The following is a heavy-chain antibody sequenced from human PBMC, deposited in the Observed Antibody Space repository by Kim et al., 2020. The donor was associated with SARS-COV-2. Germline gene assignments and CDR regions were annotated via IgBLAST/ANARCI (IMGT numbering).Heavy chain of an antibody. D-gene: IGHD2-15*01. J-gene: IGHJ4*02. CDR1: GGTFSSYA. Sequence: SVKVSCKASGGTFSSYAISWVRQAPGQGLEWMGGIIPIFGTANYAQKFQGRVTITADESTSTAYMELSSLRSEDTAVYYCASSHCSGGSCYTIFDYWGQGTLVTVSS. V-gene: IGHV1-69*13. CDR2: IIPIFGTA. CDR3: ASSHCSGGSCYTIFDY.